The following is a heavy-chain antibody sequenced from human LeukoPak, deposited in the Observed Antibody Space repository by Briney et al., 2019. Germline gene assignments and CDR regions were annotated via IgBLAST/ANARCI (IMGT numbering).Heavy chain of an antibody. V-gene: IGHV5-51*01. CDR1: GYPLSHYW. CDR2: IYSVDSST. CDR3: ARLPKYDSSGPYSRTFDY. Sequence: GESPKISCKGSGYPLSHYWIGRVRQMPGKGLEWMVDIYSVDSSTRYSPSYQGQDTISADKAISTAYLQWSSLEASDTARYFCARLPKYDSSGPYSRTFDYGGQGTLVTVSS. J-gene: IGHJ4*02. D-gene: IGHD3-22*01.